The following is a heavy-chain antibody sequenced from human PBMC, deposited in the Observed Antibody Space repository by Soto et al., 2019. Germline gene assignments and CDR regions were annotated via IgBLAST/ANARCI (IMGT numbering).Heavy chain of an antibody. CDR3: ARDAPYNWNYMHY. Sequence: EVQLVESGGGLVQPGGSLRLSCAASGFTFSSYWMSWVRQAPGKGLEWVANIKQDGSEKYYVDSVKGRFTISRDNAKNSLYLQMNSLSAEDTAVYYCARDAPYNWNYMHYWGQGTLVTVSS. J-gene: IGHJ4*02. CDR1: GFTFSSYW. D-gene: IGHD1-7*01. V-gene: IGHV3-7*03. CDR2: IKQDGSEK.